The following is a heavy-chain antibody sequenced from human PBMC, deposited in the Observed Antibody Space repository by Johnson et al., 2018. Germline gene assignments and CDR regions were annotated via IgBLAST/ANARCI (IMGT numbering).Heavy chain of an antibody. V-gene: IGHV1-8*01. J-gene: IGHJ3*02. CDR2: MNPNSGNT. CDR1: GYTFTSYD. D-gene: IGHD3-22*01. Sequence: QVQLVQSGAEVKKPGASVKVSCKASGYTFTSYDINWVRQATGQGLEWMGWMNPNSGNTGYAQKFQGRVTMTRNTSISTAYMELSSLRSEDTAVYYCATTYYYDISGSSGKFDAFDIWGQGTMVTVSS. CDR3: ATTYYYDISGSSGKFDAFDI.